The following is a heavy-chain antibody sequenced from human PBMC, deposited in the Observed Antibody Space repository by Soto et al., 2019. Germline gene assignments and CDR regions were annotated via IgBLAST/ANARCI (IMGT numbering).Heavy chain of an antibody. CDR1: GGTFSSYT. CDR2: IIPILGIA. CDR3: ARGNYIKDIVVVVAATQGYYFDY. V-gene: IGHV1-69*02. J-gene: IGHJ4*02. D-gene: IGHD2-15*01. Sequence: ASVKVSCKASGGTFSSYTISWVRQAPGQGLEWMGRIIPILGIANYAQKFQGRVTITADKSTSTAYMELSSLRSEDTAVYYCARGNYIKDIVVVVAATQGYYFDYWGQGTLVTVSS.